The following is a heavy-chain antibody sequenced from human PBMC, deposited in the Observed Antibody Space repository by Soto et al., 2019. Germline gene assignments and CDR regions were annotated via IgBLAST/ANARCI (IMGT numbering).Heavy chain of an antibody. Sequence: ASVKVSCKASGYTFTSYGISWVRQAPGQGLEWMGGIIPIFGTANYAQKFQGRVTITADESTSTAYMELSSLRSEDTAVYYCARAVWFDPWGQGTLVTVSS. V-gene: IGHV1-69*13. CDR2: IIPIFGTA. CDR3: ARAVWFDP. J-gene: IGHJ5*02. CDR1: GYTFTSYG.